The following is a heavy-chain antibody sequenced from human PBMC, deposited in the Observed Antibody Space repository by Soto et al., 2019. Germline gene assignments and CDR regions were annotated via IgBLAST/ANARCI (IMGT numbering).Heavy chain of an antibody. CDR1: GFTFSSYA. Sequence: GGSLRLSCAASGFTFSSYAMSWVRQAPGKGLEWVSAISGSGGSTYYADSVKGRFTISRDNSKNTLYLQMNSLRAEDTAVYYWAKTTYGSGSSSFDYWGQGTLVTVSS. J-gene: IGHJ4*02. CDR2: ISGSGGST. V-gene: IGHV3-23*01. D-gene: IGHD3-10*01. CDR3: AKTTYGSGSSSFDY.